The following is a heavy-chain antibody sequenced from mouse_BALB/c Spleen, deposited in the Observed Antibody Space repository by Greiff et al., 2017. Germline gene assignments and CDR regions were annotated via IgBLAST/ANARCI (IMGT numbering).Heavy chain of an antibody. Sequence: EVMLVESGPGLVKPSQSLSLTCTVTGYSITSDYAWNWIRQFPGNKLEWMGYISYSGSTSYNPSLKSRISITRDTSKNQFFLQLNSVTTEDTATYYCARKVVYYYAMDYWGQGTSVTVSS. CDR1: GYSITSDYA. CDR2: ISYSGST. CDR3: ARKVVYYYAMDY. D-gene: IGHD1-3*01. V-gene: IGHV3-2*02. J-gene: IGHJ4*01.